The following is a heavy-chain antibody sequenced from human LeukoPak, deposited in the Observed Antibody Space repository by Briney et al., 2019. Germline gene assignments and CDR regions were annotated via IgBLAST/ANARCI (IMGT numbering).Heavy chain of an antibody. D-gene: IGHD1-26*01. V-gene: IGHV3-7*01. J-gene: IGHJ4*02. CDR3: ARDSNEYGGRYSVDY. Sequence: GGSLRLSCAASGFSFSSYWMSWVRQAPGKGLEWVGNIKQDGSEEYYVDSLRGRITISRDNVKNSLYLQVSSLRAEDTAVYYCARDSNEYGGRYSVDYWGQGTLVTVSS. CDR2: IKQDGSEE. CDR1: GFSFSSYW.